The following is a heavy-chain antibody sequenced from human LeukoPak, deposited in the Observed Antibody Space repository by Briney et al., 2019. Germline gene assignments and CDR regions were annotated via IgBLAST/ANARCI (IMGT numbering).Heavy chain of an antibody. CDR1: GYTFTSYD. Sequence: AASVKASCKASGYTFTSYDINWVRQATGQGLEWMGWMNPNSGNTGYAQKFQGRVTMTRNTSISTAYMELSSLRSEDTAVYFCATEMTSVVPDYWGQGTLVTVSS. J-gene: IGHJ4*02. D-gene: IGHD4-11*01. V-gene: IGHV1-8*01. CDR2: MNPNSGNT. CDR3: ATEMTSVVPDY.